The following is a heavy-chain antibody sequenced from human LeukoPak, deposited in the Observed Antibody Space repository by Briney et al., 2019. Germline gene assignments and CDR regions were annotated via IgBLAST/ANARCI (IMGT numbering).Heavy chain of an antibody. J-gene: IGHJ5*02. V-gene: IGHV1-2*02. CDR2: INPNRGGT. D-gene: IGHD4-17*01. CDR1: GYSFNDYY. CDR3: ARDTCDGVTCYNWFDP. Sequence: ASVTVSCTASGYSFNDYYIHWARQAPGQGLEWMGWINPNRGGTSYAQKFQGRVTMTRDTSITTAYMELSSLRSDDTAMYYCARDTCDGVTCYNWFDPWGQGTLVTVA.